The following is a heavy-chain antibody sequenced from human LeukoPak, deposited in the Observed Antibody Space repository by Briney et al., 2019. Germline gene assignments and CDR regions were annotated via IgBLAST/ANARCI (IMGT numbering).Heavy chain of an antibody. CDR1: GGSISSGDYY. CDR2: IYYSGST. V-gene: IGHV4-30-4*08. CDR3: ARQRPQPPGPPFDY. D-gene: IGHD1-1*01. J-gene: IGHJ4*02. Sequence: SETLSLTCTVSGGSISSGDYYWSWIRQPPGKGLEWIGYIYYSGSTYYNPSLKSRVTISVDTSKNQFSLKLSSVTAADTAVYYCARQRPQPPGPPFDYWXQGTLVTVSS.